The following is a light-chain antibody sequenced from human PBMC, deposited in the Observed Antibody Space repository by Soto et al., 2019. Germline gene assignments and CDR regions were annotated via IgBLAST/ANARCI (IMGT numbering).Light chain of an antibody. V-gene: IGKV3-20*01. J-gene: IGKJ4*01. CDR2: GAS. Sequence: EIVLTQSPGTLSLSRGERATLSCRASQSVSSSYLAWYQQKPGQAPRLLIYGASGRATGIPDRFSGSGSGTDFTLTISRLEPEDFAVYYCQQYGTSPEITFGGGTKVEIK. CDR3: QQYGTSPEIT. CDR1: QSVSSSY.